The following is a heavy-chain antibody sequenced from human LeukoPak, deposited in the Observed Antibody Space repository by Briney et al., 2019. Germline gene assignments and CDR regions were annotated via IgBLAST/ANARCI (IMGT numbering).Heavy chain of an antibody. CDR3: AKDRTRGYSGYFDY. Sequence: PGGSLRLSCAASGFTFNTYAMSWVRQAPGKGLEWVSAISGSGGSTYYADSVKGRFTISRDNSKNTLYLQMNSLRAEDTAVYYCAKDRTRGYSGYFDYWGQGTLVTVSS. CDR1: GFTFNTYA. J-gene: IGHJ4*02. V-gene: IGHV3-23*01. D-gene: IGHD5-12*01. CDR2: ISGSGGST.